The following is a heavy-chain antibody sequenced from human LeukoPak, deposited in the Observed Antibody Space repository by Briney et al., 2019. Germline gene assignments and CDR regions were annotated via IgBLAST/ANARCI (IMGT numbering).Heavy chain of an antibody. CDR1: GFTFSSYV. Sequence: RGSLRLSCAASGFTFSSYVMHWVRQAPGKGLEWVAFIRYDGSYKYYADSVKGRFNISRDNSETTLYLLMNSLRGEDTAIYYCALLGSKLLWRIDYWGQGTLVTVSS. V-gene: IGHV3-30*02. D-gene: IGHD3-10*01. CDR2: IRYDGSYK. J-gene: IGHJ4*02. CDR3: ALLGSKLLWRIDY.